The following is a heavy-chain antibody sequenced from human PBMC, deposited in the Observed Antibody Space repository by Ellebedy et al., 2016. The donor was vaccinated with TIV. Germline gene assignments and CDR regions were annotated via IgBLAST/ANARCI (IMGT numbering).Heavy chain of an antibody. CDR2: ISAYNGNT. CDR1: GYTFTNYG. Sequence: AASVKVSCKASGYTFTNYGISWVRQAPGQGLAWMGWISAYNGNTNYAQKLQGRVTMTTDTSTRTAYMELRSLRSDDTAVYYCARDPDPQIGEMSLWFDPWGQGTLVTVSS. J-gene: IGHJ5*02. CDR3: ARDPDPQIGEMSLWFDP. D-gene: IGHD3-10*01. V-gene: IGHV1-18*01.